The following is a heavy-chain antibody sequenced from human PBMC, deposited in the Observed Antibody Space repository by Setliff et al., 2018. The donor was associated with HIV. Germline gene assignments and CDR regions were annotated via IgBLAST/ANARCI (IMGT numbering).Heavy chain of an antibody. CDR2: IYTSGST. Sequence: SETLSLTCTVSGDSISRYYWSWIRQPPGKGLGWIGYIYTSGSTMYNPSLKSRVSISIDKSKKQFSLKVTSVTATDTAVYYCARHLGYASPHDTFDLWGQGTMVTVSS. J-gene: IGHJ3*01. CDR1: GDSISRYY. CDR3: ARHLGYASPHDTFDL. V-gene: IGHV4-59*08. D-gene: IGHD2-2*01.